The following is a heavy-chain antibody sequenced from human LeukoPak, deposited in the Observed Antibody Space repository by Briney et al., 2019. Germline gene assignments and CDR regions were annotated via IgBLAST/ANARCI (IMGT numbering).Heavy chain of an antibody. CDR1: GFTFSSYA. Sequence: GGSLRLSCAASGFTFSSYAMTWIRQAPGKGLEWVSAISGSGGGTYYADSVRGRFTISRDNSKNTLYLQMNGLRADDTAIYYCAKGSGYSSYDLASHFDYWGQGNLATVSS. V-gene: IGHV3-23*01. D-gene: IGHD5-12*01. CDR3: AKGSGYSSYDLASHFDY. CDR2: ISGSGGGT. J-gene: IGHJ4*02.